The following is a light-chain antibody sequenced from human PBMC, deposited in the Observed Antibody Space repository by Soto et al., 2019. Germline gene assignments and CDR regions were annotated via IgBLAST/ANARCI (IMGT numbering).Light chain of an antibody. CDR3: QQRSNWPIT. V-gene: IGKV3-11*01. J-gene: IGKJ5*01. CDR1: QSVSSY. CDR2: DAS. Sequence: EIVLTQSPATRSVSPGERATLSCRASQSVSSYLAWYQQKPRQAPRLLIYDASNRATGIPARFSGSGSGTDFTLTISSLEPEDFAVYYCQQRSNWPITFGQGTRLEIK.